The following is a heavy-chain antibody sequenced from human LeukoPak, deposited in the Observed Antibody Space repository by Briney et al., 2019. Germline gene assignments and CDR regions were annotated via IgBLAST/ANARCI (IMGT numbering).Heavy chain of an antibody. Sequence: GGSLRLSCAASGFAFSSYWMHWVRQAPGKGLVWVSRINSDGSSTSYADSVKGRFTISRDNAKNTLYLQMNSLRAEDTAVYYCAKVPLGYCSSTSCYYFDYWGRGTLVTVSS. CDR2: INSDGSST. CDR3: AKVPLGYCSSTSCYYFDY. D-gene: IGHD2-2*01. CDR1: GFAFSSYW. J-gene: IGHJ4*02. V-gene: IGHV3-74*01.